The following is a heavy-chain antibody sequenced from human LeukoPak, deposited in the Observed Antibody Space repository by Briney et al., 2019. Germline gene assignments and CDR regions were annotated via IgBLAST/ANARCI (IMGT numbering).Heavy chain of an antibody. CDR2: ISSSSSYI. D-gene: IGHD3-22*01. V-gene: IGHV3-21*01. CDR1: GFTFSSYS. CDR3: ARGMYYYDSSGYYFDY. J-gene: IGHJ4*02. Sequence: GGSLRLSCAASGFTFSSYSMNWVRQAPGKGLEWVSSISSSSSYIYYADSVKGRFTISRDNAKNSLYPQMNSLRAEDTAVYYCARGMYYYDSSGYYFDYWGQGTLVTVSS.